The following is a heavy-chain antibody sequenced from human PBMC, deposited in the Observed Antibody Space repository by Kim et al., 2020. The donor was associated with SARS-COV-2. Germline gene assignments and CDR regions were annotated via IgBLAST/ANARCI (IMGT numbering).Heavy chain of an antibody. D-gene: IGHD3-10*01. J-gene: IGHJ4*02. CDR3: GDYHGAGSHFSY. V-gene: IGHV3-23*05. Sequence: HYAAFVKGRFTISRDNSKIRLYLQSSSLRAEATAVYYCGDYHGAGSHFSYWGQGTLVTVSS.